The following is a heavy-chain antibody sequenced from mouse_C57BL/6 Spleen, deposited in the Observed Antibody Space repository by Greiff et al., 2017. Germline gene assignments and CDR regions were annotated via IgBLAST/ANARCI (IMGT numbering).Heavy chain of an antibody. Sequence: QVQLQQSGAELVMPGASVKLSCKASGYTFTSYWMHWVKQRPGQGLEWIGEIDPSDSYTNYNQKFKGKSTLTVDKSSSTAYMQLSSLTSEDSAVXYCAVLRSPDYWGQGTTLPVSS. CDR1: GYTFTSYW. D-gene: IGHD1-1*01. CDR3: AVLRSPDY. J-gene: IGHJ2*01. CDR2: IDPSDSYT. V-gene: IGHV1-69*01.